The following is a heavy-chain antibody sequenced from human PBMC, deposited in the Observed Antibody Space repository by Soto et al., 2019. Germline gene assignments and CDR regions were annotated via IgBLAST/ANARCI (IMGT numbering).Heavy chain of an antibody. V-gene: IGHV3-64D*06. CDR3: VRQAHGLDGVAFDY. J-gene: IGHJ4*02. Sequence: GGSLRLSCSASGFIFSESTIYWVRQVPGKGLEAISAVSTSGRSTYYADSVKDRFTISRDNSKNTLFLQMGSLRPEDTAIYYCVRQAHGLDGVAFDYWGQGTQVTVSS. CDR2: VSTSGRST. D-gene: IGHD2-15*01. CDR1: GFIFSEST.